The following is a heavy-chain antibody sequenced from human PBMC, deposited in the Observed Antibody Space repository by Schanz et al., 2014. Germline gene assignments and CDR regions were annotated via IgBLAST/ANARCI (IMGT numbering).Heavy chain of an antibody. CDR1: GFTFNSYA. CDR3: ARDRGYCSGGSCLTFDY. V-gene: IGHV3-23*01. D-gene: IGHD2-15*01. Sequence: VQLLESGGGLVQPGGSLRLSCAASGFTFNSYAMTWVRQAPGKGLEWVSALSGSGGSTYYADSVKGRFTISRDNSKNTLYLQMNTLRAEDTAVYYCARDRGYCSGGSCLTFDYWGQGTLVTVSS. J-gene: IGHJ4*02. CDR2: LSGSGGST.